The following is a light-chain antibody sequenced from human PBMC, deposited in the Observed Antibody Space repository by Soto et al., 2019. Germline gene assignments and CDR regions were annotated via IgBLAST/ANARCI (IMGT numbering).Light chain of an antibody. J-gene: IGKJ1*01. CDR2: GAS. Sequence: EIVMTQSPATLSMSPGERATLSCRASQSVSSNLAWYQQKPGQAPRLLIYGASTMATGIPARFSGSGSGTDFTLTISSLQSEDFALYYCQQYNNWPPWTFGQGTKVEIK. V-gene: IGKV3-15*01. CDR3: QQYNNWPPWT. CDR1: QSVSSN.